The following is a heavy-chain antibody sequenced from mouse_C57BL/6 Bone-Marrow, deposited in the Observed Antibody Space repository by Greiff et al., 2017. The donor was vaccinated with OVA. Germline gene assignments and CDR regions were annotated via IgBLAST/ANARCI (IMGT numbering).Heavy chain of an antibody. D-gene: IGHD3-3*01. J-gene: IGHJ3*01. CDR2: IWTGGGT. V-gene: IGHV2-9-1*01. CDR1: GFSFTSYS. Sequence: VQRVESGPGLVAPSPSLSITCTASGFSFTSYSISWVRQPPGQGLEWLGVIWTGGGTNYNSALKYRLSMSKDNAKSQACLKKNRLRTDATAGYDGYRRGRGWVAYGGQGTRVTVSA. CDR3: YRRGRGWVAY.